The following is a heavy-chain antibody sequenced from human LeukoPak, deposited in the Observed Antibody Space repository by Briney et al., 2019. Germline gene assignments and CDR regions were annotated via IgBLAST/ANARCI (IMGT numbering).Heavy chain of an antibody. J-gene: IGHJ4*02. D-gene: IGHD3-22*01. Sequence: GGSLRLSCAASGFTFSNAWMSWVRQAPGKGLEWVGRIKSKTDGGTTDYAAPVKGRFTISRDDSKNTLYLQMNSLKTEDTAVYYCTPDSSGYYYGDYWGQGTLVTVSS. V-gene: IGHV3-15*01. CDR2: IKSKTDGGTT. CDR1: GFTFSNAW. CDR3: TPDSSGYYYGDY.